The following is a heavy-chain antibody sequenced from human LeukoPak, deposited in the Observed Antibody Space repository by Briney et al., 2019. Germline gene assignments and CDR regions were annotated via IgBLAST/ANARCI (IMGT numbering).Heavy chain of an antibody. J-gene: IGHJ4*02. Sequence: GGSLRLSCAASGFTFSSYAMTWVRQAPGKGLEWVSSINYSGGSTYYADSVKGRFTISRDNSKNTLYLQMSSLRDEDTAVYYCARDLGYCTNGVCHTRFDYWGQGTLVAVSS. CDR1: GFTFSSYA. V-gene: IGHV3-23*01. D-gene: IGHD2-8*01. CDR3: ARDLGYCTNGVCHTRFDY. CDR2: INYSGGST.